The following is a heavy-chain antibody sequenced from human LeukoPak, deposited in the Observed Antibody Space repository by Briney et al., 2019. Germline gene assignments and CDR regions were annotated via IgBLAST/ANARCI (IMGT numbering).Heavy chain of an antibody. CDR1: GFTFSSYA. D-gene: IGHD3-16*01. V-gene: IGHV3-30-3*01. CDR3: ERGPPAEGLGGWLPVIREEYYYYGMDV. Sequence: GRSLRLSCAASGFTFSSYAMHWVRQAPGKGLEWVAVISYDGSNKYYADSVKGRFTISRDNSKDTLYLQMNSLRAEDTAVYYCERGPPAEGLGGWLPVIREEYYYYGMDVWGQGTTVTVSS. CDR2: ISYDGSNK. J-gene: IGHJ6*02.